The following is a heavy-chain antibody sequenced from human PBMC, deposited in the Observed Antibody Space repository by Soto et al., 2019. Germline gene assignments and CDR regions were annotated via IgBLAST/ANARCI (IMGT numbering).Heavy chain of an antibody. D-gene: IGHD3-16*02. V-gene: IGHV3-21*06. CDR2: ITTASRYI. J-gene: IGHJ4*02. CDR1: GFSFSGYS. CDR3: ARSGLTLGELSLYPE. Sequence: PGGSLRLSCVASGFSFSGYSFNWARQAQGGALQWVASITTASRYISFADSVKGRSTITRDNAKNSLLLPMNSVRVEDTGVYYCARSGLTLGELSLYPEWGQGILVTVSS.